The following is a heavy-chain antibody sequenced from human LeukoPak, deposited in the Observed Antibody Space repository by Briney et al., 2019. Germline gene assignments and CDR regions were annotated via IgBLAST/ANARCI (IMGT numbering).Heavy chain of an antibody. D-gene: IGHD3-22*01. CDR1: GGSISSYY. V-gene: IGHV4-59*01. Sequence: SETLSLTCTVSGGSISSYYWSWIRQPPGKGLEWIGYIYYSGSTNYNPSLKSRVTISVDTSKNQFSLKLRSVTAADTAVYYCARGGSVTMIVEEHWGQGTLVTVSS. CDR3: ARGGSVTMIVEEH. J-gene: IGHJ4*02. CDR2: IYYSGST.